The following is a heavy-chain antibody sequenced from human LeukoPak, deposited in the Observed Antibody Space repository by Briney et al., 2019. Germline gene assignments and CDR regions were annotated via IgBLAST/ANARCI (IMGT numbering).Heavy chain of an antibody. D-gene: IGHD3-22*01. CDR2: IYISGIT. CDR1: GGSISSYY. Sequence: SETLSLTCTVSGGSISSYYWSWIRQPAGKGLEWIGRIYISGITNYNPSLKSRVTMSVGTSKNQFSLNLSSVSAADTAVYYCARGGSAYHEYYFDSWGQGALVTVSS. J-gene: IGHJ4*02. CDR3: ARGGSAYHEYYFDS. V-gene: IGHV4-4*07.